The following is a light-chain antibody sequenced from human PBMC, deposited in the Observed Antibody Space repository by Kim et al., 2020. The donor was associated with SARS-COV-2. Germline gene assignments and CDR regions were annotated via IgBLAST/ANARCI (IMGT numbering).Light chain of an antibody. Sequence: SPGERATLSCRASQSVSSRSLAWYQQKPGQAPRLLIYGASSRATDIPDRFSGSGSGTDFTLTISRLEPEDFAMYYCQQYGSSPRTFGPGTKVDIK. J-gene: IGKJ3*01. CDR3: QQYGSSPRT. CDR1: QSVSSRS. V-gene: IGKV3-20*01. CDR2: GAS.